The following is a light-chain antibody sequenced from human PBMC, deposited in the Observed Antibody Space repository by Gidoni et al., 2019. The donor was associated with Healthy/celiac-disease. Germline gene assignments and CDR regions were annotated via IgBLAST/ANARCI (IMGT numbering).Light chain of an antibody. J-gene: IGLJ1*01. Sequence: QSALTQPASVSGSHGQSITISFTGTSSDVGGYNYVSWYQQHPGKAPKLMIYDVSNRPSGVSNRFSGSKSGNTASLTISGLQAEDEADYYCSSYTISSYVFGTGTKVTVL. V-gene: IGLV2-14*03. CDR3: SSYTISSYV. CDR1: SSDVGGYNY. CDR2: DVS.